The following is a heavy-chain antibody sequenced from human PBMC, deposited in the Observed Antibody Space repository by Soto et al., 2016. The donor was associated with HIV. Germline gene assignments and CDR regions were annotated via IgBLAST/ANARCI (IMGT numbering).Heavy chain of an antibody. CDR2: SMNQDGYS. CDR3: VGPKWWGRENY. CDR1: GGSFNGFY. J-gene: IGHJ4*02. V-gene: IGHV4-34*02. D-gene: IGHD3-16*01. Sequence: QVQQWGAGLLKPSETLSLTCAIDGGSFNGFYWSWIRQAPGKGLEWIGESMNQDGYSNYNPSLKSRATISVDTSKNQFSLKLKSLTSEDTAVYYCVGPKWWGRENYWGQGTQGHRLL.